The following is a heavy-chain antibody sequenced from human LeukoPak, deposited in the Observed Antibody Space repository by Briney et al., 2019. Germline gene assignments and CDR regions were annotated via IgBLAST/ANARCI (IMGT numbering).Heavy chain of an antibody. CDR1: GGSITGYY. V-gene: IGHV4-59*01. D-gene: IGHD1-1*01. CDR2: IYYSGGT. CDR3: ARVGDWNDLVY. Sequence: PSETLSLTCTVSGGSITGYYWSWIRRPPGKGLEWIGYIYYSGGTNYNPSLKSRVTISVDTSKNQFSLNLSAVTAADTAVYYCARVGDWNDLVYWGQGAQVTVSS. J-gene: IGHJ4*02.